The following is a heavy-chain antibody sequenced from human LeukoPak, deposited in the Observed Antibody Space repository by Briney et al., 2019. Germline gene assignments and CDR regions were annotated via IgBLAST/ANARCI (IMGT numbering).Heavy chain of an antibody. D-gene: IGHD3-22*01. CDR3: GRVRKSDTAIDY. V-gene: IGHV4-39*07. J-gene: IGHJ4*02. CDR1: GGSISSRTNY. Sequence: SSETLSLTCPVSGGSISSRTNYWGWIRQPPGKGLEWIGCIYYNGNTYYNPSLRSRVTISLDTSKNQFSLKLTSVTAADTAVYYCGRVRKSDTAIDYWGQGTLVTVSS. CDR2: IYYNGNT.